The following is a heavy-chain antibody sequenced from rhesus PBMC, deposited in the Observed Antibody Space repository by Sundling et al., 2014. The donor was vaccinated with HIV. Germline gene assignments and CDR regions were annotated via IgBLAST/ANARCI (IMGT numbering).Heavy chain of an antibody. Sequence: VEQLVESGEAWYSLGRSLRLSCAASEFTFSSYDMHWVRQAPGKGLEWVSAISIGGGTYYPDSVKGRFTISRDNAKNSLYLQMNSLRAEDTAVYYCARDWQRVLDYWGQGVLVTVSS. V-gene: IGHV3-132*01. D-gene: IGHD5-24*01. J-gene: IGHJ4*01. CDR3: ARDWQRVLDY. CDR1: EFTFSSYD. CDR2: ISIGGGT.